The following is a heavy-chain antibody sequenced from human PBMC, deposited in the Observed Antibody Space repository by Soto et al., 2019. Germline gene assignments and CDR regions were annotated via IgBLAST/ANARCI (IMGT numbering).Heavy chain of an antibody. Sequence: SETLSLTCTVSGGNISSYYWNWIRQPPGKGLEWIGYIYYSGSTYYNPSLKSRVTISVDTSKNQFSLKLSSVTAADTAVYYCARDQYSSGWYTHFDPWGQGTLVTVSS. CDR1: GGNISSYY. V-gene: IGHV4-59*12. CDR3: ARDQYSSGWYTHFDP. J-gene: IGHJ5*02. D-gene: IGHD6-19*01. CDR2: IYYSGST.